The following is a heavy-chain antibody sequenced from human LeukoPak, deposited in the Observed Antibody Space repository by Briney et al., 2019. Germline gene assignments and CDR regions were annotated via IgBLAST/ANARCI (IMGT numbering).Heavy chain of an antibody. CDR3: ASLSSSEYYYYYYYMDV. V-gene: IGHV5-51*01. J-gene: IGHJ6*03. D-gene: IGHD6-6*01. CDR2: IYPGDSDT. Sequence: NPGASLQISCKGSGYSFTSYWIGWVRQLPGKGLEWMGIIYPGDSDTRYSPSFQGQVTISAAKSISTAYLQWSSLKASDTAMYYCASLSSSEYYYYYYYMDVWGKGTTVTVSS. CDR1: GYSFTSYW.